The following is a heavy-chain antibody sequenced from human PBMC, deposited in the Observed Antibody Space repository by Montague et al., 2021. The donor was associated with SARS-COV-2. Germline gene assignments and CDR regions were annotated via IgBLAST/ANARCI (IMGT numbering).Heavy chain of an antibody. CDR1: GSSLTTSGVG. V-gene: IGHV2-5*01. J-gene: IGHJ5*01. CDR2: IYWNDDK. D-gene: IGHD3-10*01. CDR3: AHSPISLVRGIIPNWFDS. Sequence: PALVKPTQTLTLTCTFYGSSLTTSGVGVGWIRQPPGKALEWLALIYWNDDKRYSPSLKSRLTITKDTSKNQVVPIMTNMDPVDTATYYCAHSPISLVRGIIPNWFDSWGQGTLVTVSS.